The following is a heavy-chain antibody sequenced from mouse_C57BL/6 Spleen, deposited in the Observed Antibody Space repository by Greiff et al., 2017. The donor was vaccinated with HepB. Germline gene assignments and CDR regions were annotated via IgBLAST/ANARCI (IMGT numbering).Heavy chain of an antibody. CDR1: GFNIKDYY. CDR2: IDPANGNT. Sequence: EVQLQQSGAELVRPGASVKLSCTASGFNIKDYYMHWVKQRPEQGLEWIGRIDPANGNTKYAPKFQGKATITADTSSNTAYLQLSSLTSEDTAIYYCARDEDYGWYFDVWGTGTTVTVSS. CDR3: ARDEDYGWYFDV. V-gene: IGHV14-3*01. D-gene: IGHD1-1*01. J-gene: IGHJ1*03.